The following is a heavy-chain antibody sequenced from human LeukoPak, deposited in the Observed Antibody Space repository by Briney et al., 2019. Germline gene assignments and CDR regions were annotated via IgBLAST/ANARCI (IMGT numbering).Heavy chain of an antibody. Sequence: SETLSLTCTVSGGSISIYYWSWIRQPPGKGLEWITYISDIGSINYNPSLKSRVTISLDTSKNQFSLKLSSVTAADTAVYYCAGHHPRNTVDFWGQGTLVTVSS. CDR2: ISDIGSI. V-gene: IGHV4-59*08. D-gene: IGHD2/OR15-2a*01. CDR3: AGHHPRNTVDF. CDR1: GGSISIYY. J-gene: IGHJ4*02.